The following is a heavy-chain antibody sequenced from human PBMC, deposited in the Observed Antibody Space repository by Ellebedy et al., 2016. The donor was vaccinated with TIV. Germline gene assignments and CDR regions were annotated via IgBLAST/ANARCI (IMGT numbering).Heavy chain of an antibody. CDR2: IKSKSHGETR. J-gene: IGHJ4*02. D-gene: IGHD3-16*01. CDR3: TTNPGTWGDF. CDR1: GFTFSSYA. V-gene: IGHV3-15*07. Sequence: GESLKISCAASGFTFSSYAMHWVRQAPGKGLEWVGHIKSKSHGETRDYAAPVKDRFTISRDDSRDTLYLEMNNLKTEDTGIYYCTTNPGTWGDFWGPGTLVTVSS.